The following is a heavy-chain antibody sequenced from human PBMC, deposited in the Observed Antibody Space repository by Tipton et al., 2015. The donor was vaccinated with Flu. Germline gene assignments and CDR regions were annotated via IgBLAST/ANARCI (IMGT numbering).Heavy chain of an antibody. D-gene: IGHD2-15*01. CDR1: GGSISSGGYY. J-gene: IGHJ6*02. CDR3: ARDTPAKYYYYGMDV. CDR2: IYYSGST. V-gene: IGHV4-31*03. Sequence: LRLSCTVSGGSISSGGYYWSWIRQHPGKGLEWIGYIYYSGSTYYNPSLKSRVTISVDTSKNQFSLKLSSVTAADTAVYYCARDTPAKYYYYGMDVWGQGTTVTVSS.